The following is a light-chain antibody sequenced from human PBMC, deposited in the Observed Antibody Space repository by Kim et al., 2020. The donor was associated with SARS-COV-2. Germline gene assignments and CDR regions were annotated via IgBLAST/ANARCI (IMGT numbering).Light chain of an antibody. V-gene: IGKV3D-15*01. J-gene: IGKJ4*01. Sequence: PPRESATLSCWASHSVRSNLAWYQQKPGQAPRLLIYDTSIRASGIPARFSGSWYGTEFTLTISSLQSEDFAVYFCQEYHNWPALSFGGGTKVDIK. CDR3: QEYHNWPALS. CDR1: HSVRSN. CDR2: DTS.